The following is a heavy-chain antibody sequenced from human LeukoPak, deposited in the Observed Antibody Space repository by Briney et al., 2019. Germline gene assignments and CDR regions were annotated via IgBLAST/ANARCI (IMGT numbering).Heavy chain of an antibody. Sequence: SETLSLTCTVSGGSISSYYWSWIRQPAGKGLEWIGRIYTSGSTNYNPSLKSRVTMSVDTSKNQFSLKLSSVTAADTAVYYCARVQLVTRRNYYYYYMDVWGKGTTVTVSS. CDR2: IYTSGST. CDR1: GGSISSYY. V-gene: IGHV4-4*07. D-gene: IGHD1-1*01. J-gene: IGHJ6*03. CDR3: ARVQLVTRRNYYYYYMDV.